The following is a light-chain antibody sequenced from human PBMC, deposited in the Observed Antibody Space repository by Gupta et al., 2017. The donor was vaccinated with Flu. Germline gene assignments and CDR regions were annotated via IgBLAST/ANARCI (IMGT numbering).Light chain of an antibody. V-gene: IGLV2-23*02. J-gene: IGLJ3*02. Sequence: WITISWTATSSEVWSYDLVSWDQQHTGKAHKLMIYEVSERPAGVANRFSGSKSANTASLTISGLQAEEEANYYGCSYAGSDKWVFGGGTKLNGL. CDR1: SSEVWSYDL. CDR3: CSYAGSDKWV. CDR2: EVS.